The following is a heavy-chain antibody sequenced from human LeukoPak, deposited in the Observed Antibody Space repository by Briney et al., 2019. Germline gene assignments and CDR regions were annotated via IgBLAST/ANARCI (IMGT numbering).Heavy chain of an antibody. CDR2: ISSSSSYI. Sequence: PGGSLRLSCAASGYTFSGYSMNWVRQAPGKGLEWVSSISSSSSYIYYADSVKGRFTISRDNAKNSLYLQMNSLRAEDTAVYYCARVVSSPGGDAFDIWGQGTMVTVSS. J-gene: IGHJ3*02. D-gene: IGHD2-2*01. V-gene: IGHV3-21*01. CDR1: GYTFSGYS. CDR3: ARVVSSPGGDAFDI.